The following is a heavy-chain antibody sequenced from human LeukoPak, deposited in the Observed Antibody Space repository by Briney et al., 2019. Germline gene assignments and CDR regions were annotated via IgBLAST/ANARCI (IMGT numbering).Heavy chain of an antibody. CDR2: ICYSGST. Sequence: SETLSLTCTVSGGSISSSSYYWGWIRQPPGKGLEWIGSICYSGSTYYNPSLKSRVTISVDTSKNQFSLKLSSVTAADTAVYYCARHISYDTGDYWGQGTLVTVSS. J-gene: IGHJ4*02. CDR3: ARHISYDTGDY. V-gene: IGHV4-39*01. D-gene: IGHD3-10*01. CDR1: GGSISSSSYY.